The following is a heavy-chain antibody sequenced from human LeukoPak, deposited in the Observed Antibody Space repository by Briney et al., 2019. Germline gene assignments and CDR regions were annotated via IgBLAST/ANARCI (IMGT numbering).Heavy chain of an antibody. V-gene: IGHV3-21*01. D-gene: IGHD6-13*01. CDR1: GFTFSSYT. J-gene: IGHJ4*02. Sequence: PGGSLRLSCAASGFTFSSYTINWVRQTPGRGLEWVSSISGDGTYIYYADSVKGRFTISRDNAKNSLYLQMNNRRVEDTAVYYCARDAKTQDSSQPDYWGQGTLVTVSS. CDR2: ISGDGTYI. CDR3: ARDAKTQDSSQPDY.